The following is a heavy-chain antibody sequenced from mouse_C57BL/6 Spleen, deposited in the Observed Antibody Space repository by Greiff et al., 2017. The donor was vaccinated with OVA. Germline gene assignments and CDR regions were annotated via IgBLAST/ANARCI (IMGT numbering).Heavy chain of an antibody. CDR2: INPSTGGT. J-gene: IGHJ4*01. CDR1: GYSFTGYY. D-gene: IGHD1-1*01. V-gene: IGHV1-42*01. Sequence: EVQLQESGPELVKPGASVKISCKASGYSFTGYYMNWVKQSPEKSLEWIGEINPSTGGTTYNQKFKAKATLTVDKSSSTAYMQLKSLTSEDSAVYYCARDYGSSIYYYAMDYWGQGTSVTVSS. CDR3: ARDYGSSIYYYAMDY.